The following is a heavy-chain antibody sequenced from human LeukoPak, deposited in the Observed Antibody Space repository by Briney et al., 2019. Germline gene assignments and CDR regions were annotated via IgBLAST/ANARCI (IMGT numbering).Heavy chain of an antibody. CDR2: IHYRGST. Sequence: SETLSLTCSVSGGTISSNYWNWIRQPPGKGLEWIGYIHYRGSTNYNPYLKSRVTISIDTSKNQFSLKLTSVTAADTAVYYCASGMVARFDYWGQGTLVTVSS. V-gene: IGHV4-59*08. CDR3: ASGMVARFDY. D-gene: IGHD5-12*01. J-gene: IGHJ4*02. CDR1: GGTISSNY.